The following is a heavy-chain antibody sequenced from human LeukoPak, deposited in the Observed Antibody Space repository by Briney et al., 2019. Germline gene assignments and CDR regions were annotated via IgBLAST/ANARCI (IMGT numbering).Heavy chain of an antibody. V-gene: IGHV3-7*03. J-gene: IGHJ6*02. CDR2: VNRDGSET. Sequence: GGSLRLSCAASGFALSSHWMTWVRQVPGRGPEWVANVNRDGSETYYLDSVKGRFTISKDNAENSLYLQMNSLRAEDTALYHCARNNGMDVWGQGTTVIVSS. CDR1: GFALSSHW. CDR3: ARNNGMDV.